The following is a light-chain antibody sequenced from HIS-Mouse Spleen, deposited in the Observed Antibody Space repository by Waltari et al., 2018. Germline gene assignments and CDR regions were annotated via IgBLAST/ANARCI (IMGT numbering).Light chain of an antibody. CDR2: KDS. V-gene: IGLV3-25*03. J-gene: IGLJ3*02. CDR1: ALPKPY. Sequence: SYELTQPPSVPVSPGQTARITCPGDALPKPYAYWYQQKPGQAPVLVIYKDSERPSGIPERFSGSSSGTTVTLTISGVQAEDEADYYCQSADSSGTYPVFGGGTKLTVL. CDR3: QSADSSGTYPV.